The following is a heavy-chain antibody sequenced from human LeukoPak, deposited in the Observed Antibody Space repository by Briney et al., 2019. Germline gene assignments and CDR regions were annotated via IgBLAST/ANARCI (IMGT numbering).Heavy chain of an antibody. J-gene: IGHJ4*02. CDR1: GGSISSYY. CDR3: ARVSGYDWESFYDY. Sequence: PSETLSLTCSVSGGSISSYYWSWIRQPPGKGLEWIGYIYYSGSTNYNPSLKSRVTISVDTPKKQFSLKLRSVTAADTAVYYCARVSGYDWESFYDYWGQGTLVTVSS. V-gene: IGHV4-59*01. CDR2: IYYSGST. D-gene: IGHD5-12*01.